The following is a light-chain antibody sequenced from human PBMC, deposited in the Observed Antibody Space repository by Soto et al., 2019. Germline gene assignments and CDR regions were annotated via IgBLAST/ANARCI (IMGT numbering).Light chain of an antibody. CDR2: EGT. CDR1: SSDVGSYNL. J-gene: IGLJ1*01. CDR3: CSYAGGSTVV. Sequence: QSALTQPASVSGSPGQSITISCTGTSSDVGSYNLVSWYQQHPGKAPKLMIYEGTKRPSGVSNRFSGSKSGNTASLTISGLQAEDEADYYCCSYAGGSTVVFGPGTKVTVL. V-gene: IGLV2-23*03.